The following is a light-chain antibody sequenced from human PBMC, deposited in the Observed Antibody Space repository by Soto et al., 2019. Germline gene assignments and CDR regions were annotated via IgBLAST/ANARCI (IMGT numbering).Light chain of an antibody. CDR2: AAS. CDR1: QDISNY. Sequence: DIQLTHSPSFLSASVGDRVTITCRASQDISNYLVWYQQKPGKAPKPLIYAASTLQSGVPSRFSGSGSGTEFTLTISSLQPDDFATYYCQQYNSYPTFGQGTKVDIK. J-gene: IGKJ1*01. V-gene: IGKV1-9*01. CDR3: QQYNSYPT.